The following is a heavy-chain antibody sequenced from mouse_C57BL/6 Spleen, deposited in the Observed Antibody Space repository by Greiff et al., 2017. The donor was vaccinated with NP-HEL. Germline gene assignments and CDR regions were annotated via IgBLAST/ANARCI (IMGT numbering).Heavy chain of an antibody. CDR2: IRSKSNNYAT. Sequence: EVQRVESGGGLVQPKGSLKLSCAASGFSFNTYAMNWVRQAPGKGVVWVARIRSKSNNYATYDADSGKDRFTISRADSESILYLQMNNLKTEDTARYDCGGGGYGSSSWFAYWGQGTLVTVSA. CDR3: GGGGYGSSSWFAY. V-gene: IGHV10-1*01. J-gene: IGHJ3*01. D-gene: IGHD1-1*01. CDR1: GFSFNTYA.